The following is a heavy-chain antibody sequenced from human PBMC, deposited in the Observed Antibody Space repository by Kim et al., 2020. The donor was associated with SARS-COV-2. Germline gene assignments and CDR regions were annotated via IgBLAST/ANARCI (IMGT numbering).Heavy chain of an antibody. J-gene: IGHJ6*02. D-gene: IGHD3-10*01. CDR1: GFTFSSYA. CDR3: ARERVAMVRGATFYYGMDV. Sequence: GGSLRLSCAASGFTFSSYAMHWVRQAPGKGLEWVAVISYDGSNKYYADSVKGRFTISRDNSKNTLYLQMNSLRAEDTAVYYCARERVAMVRGATFYYGMDVWGQGTTVPVSS. CDR2: ISYDGSNK. V-gene: IGHV3-30*04.